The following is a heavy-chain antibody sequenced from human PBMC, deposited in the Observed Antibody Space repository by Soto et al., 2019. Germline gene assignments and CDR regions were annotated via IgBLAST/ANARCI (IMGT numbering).Heavy chain of an antibody. CDR3: ARGGYGDVLVY. CDR2: IYYSGST. J-gene: IGHJ4*02. V-gene: IGHV4-31*03. D-gene: IGHD4-17*01. CDR1: GGSISSCGYY. Sequence: LSLTCTVSGGSISSCGYYWSWIRQHPGKGLEWIGYIYYSGSTYYNPSLKSRVTISVDTSKNQFSLKLSSVTAADTAVYYCARGGYGDVLVYWGQGTLVTVSS.